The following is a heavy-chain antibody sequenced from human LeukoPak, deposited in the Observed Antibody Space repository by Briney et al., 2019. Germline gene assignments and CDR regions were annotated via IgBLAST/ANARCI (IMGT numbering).Heavy chain of an antibody. J-gene: IGHJ4*01. CDR2: ISYDGSNK. Sequence: GGSLRLSCAASGFTFSSYGVHWVRQAPGKGLEWVAVISYDGSNKYYADSVKGRFTISRDNSKNTLYLQMNSLRAEDTAVYYFARNWAIAVARPDFLDYWGHDPLVTVSS. V-gene: IGHV3-30*03. D-gene: IGHD6-19*01. CDR3: ARNWAIAVARPDFLDY. CDR1: GFTFSSYG.